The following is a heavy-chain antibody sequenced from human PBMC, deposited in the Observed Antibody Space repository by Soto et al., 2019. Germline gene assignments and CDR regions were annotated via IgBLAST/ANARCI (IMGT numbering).Heavy chain of an antibody. V-gene: IGHV1-69*02. CDR1: GGTFSIYT. CDR3: ARDRDNSNWPNFDS. J-gene: IGHJ4*02. Sequence: QVQLVQSGSEVKKPGSSVRVSCKASGGTFSIYTISWVRQAPGQGLEWMGRVIPFLDITSYSQRFQGRVTITADKSTTTAYMELGSLRSEDTAVYYCARDRDNSNWPNFDSWGQGTLVTVSS. CDR2: VIPFLDIT. D-gene: IGHD6-13*01.